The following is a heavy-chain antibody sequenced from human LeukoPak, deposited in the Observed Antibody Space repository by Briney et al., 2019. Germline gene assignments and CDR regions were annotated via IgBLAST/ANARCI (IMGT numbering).Heavy chain of an antibody. CDR2: IYYSESA. D-gene: IGHD6-13*01. CDR3: ARGQGIAAT. Sequence: SETLSLTSTVSGGSISSYYWSWIRQPPGKGLEWIGYIYYSESANYNPSLRSRVTISVDTSKSQFSLKLSSVTAADTAVYYCARGQGIAATWGQGTLVTVSS. V-gene: IGHV4-59*01. J-gene: IGHJ4*02. CDR1: GGSISSYY.